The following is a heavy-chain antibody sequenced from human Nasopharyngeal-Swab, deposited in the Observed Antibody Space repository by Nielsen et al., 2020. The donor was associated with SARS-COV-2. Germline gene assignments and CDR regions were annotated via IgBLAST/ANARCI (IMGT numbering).Heavy chain of an antibody. CDR2: ISSSSSYI. CDR1: GFTFSSYS. CDR3: ARDLRSGWNWFDP. D-gene: IGHD6-19*01. J-gene: IGHJ5*02. V-gene: IGHV3-21*01. Sequence: GGSLRLSCAASGFTFSSYSMNWVRQAPGKGLEWVSSISSSSSYIYYADSVKGRFTISRDNAKSSLYLQMNSLRAEDTAVYYCARDLRSGWNWFDPWGQGTLVTVSS.